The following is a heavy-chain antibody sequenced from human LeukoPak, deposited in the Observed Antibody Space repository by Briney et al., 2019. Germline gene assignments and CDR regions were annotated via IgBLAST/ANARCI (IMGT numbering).Heavy chain of an antibody. CDR3: ARARLRFLEWNYKGGNWFDP. J-gene: IGHJ5*02. CDR2: IYYSGST. V-gene: IGHV4-31*03. CDR1: GGSITSGGYY. Sequence: PSETLSLTCTVSGGSITSGGYYWSWIRQHPGKGLEWIGYIYYSGSTYYNPSLKRRVTISVDTSKNQFSLKLSSVTAAATAVYSCARARLRFLEWNYKGGNWFDPWGQGTLVTVSS. D-gene: IGHD3-3*01.